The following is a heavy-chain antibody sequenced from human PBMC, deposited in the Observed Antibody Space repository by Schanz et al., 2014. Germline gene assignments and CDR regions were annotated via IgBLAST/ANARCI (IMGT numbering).Heavy chain of an antibody. J-gene: IGHJ5*01. V-gene: IGHV3-23*01. Sequence: EVQLLESGGGLVRPGGSLRLSCAASGFTFSTYAMSWARQTPGKGLEWVSSITTGGNTYYRDSVKGRFIVSRDNSKNTLYLEMNRLRVGDTAVYYCSKDKQGSRSDDSWGQGTLVTVSS. CDR3: SKDKQGSRSDDS. CDR2: ITTGGNT. D-gene: IGHD2-15*01. CDR1: GFTFSTYA.